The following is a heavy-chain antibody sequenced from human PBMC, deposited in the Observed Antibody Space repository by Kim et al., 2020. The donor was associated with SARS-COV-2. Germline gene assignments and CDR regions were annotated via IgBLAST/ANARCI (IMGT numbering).Heavy chain of an antibody. V-gene: IGHV4-39*01. D-gene: IGHD3-9*01. CDR3: ARQRHYDILTGYYTPFDY. CDR2: IYYSGST. Sequence: SETLSLTCTVSGGSISSSSYYWGWIRQPPGKGLEWIGSIYYSGSTYYNPSLKSRVTISVDTSKNQFSLKLSSVTAADTAVYYCARQRHYDILTGYYTPFDYWGQGTLVTVSS. CDR1: GGSISSSSYY. J-gene: IGHJ4*02.